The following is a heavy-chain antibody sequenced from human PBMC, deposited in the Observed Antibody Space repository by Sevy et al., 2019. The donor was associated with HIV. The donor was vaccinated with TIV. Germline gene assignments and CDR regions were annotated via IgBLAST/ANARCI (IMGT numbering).Heavy chain of an antibody. CDR1: GFSLSTSGAG. V-gene: IGHV2-5*02. CDR2: IYWDDDK. D-gene: IGHD2-8*01. CDR3: AHGEGCSNGVCYNALFDY. Sequence: SGPTLVKPTQTLTLTCTFSGFSLSTSGAGVGWIRQPPGKALEWLALIYWDDDKRYSPSLKTRLTTNKDTSKNQVVLTMTNMDPVDTATYYCAHGEGCSNGVCYNALFDYWGQGTLVTVSS. J-gene: IGHJ4*02.